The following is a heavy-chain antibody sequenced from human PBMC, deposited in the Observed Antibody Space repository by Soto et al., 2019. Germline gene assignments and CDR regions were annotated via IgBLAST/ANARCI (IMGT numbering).Heavy chain of an antibody. CDR1: GFTLSIYA. CDR3: AKDRSPSGSGSQILDY. Sequence: GGSLRLSCAASGFTLSIYAMSWVRQAPGKGLEWVSAISASGGTTYYADSVKGRFTISRDNSKNTLSLQMNSLRAEDTAVYYCAKDRSPSGSGSQILDYWGQGTLVTVSS. D-gene: IGHD6-19*01. CDR2: ISASGGTT. J-gene: IGHJ4*02. V-gene: IGHV3-23*01.